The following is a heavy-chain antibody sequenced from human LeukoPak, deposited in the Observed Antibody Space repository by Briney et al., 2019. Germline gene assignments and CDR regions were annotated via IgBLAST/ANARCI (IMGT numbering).Heavy chain of an antibody. V-gene: IGHV3-7*01. CDR1: GFTFSSYW. D-gene: IGHD6-13*01. CDR2: IKQDGSEK. Sequence: GGSLRLSCAASGFTFSSYWMSWVRQAPGKGLEWVANIKQDGSEKYYVDSVKGRFTISRDNSKNTLYLQMNSLRAEDTAVYYCAKEAGQQPNMPWGQGTLVTVSS. CDR3: AKEAGQQPNMP. J-gene: IGHJ5*02.